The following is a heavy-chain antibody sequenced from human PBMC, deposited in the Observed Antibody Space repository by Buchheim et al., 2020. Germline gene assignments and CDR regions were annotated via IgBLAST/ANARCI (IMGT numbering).Heavy chain of an antibody. CDR2: LYYSGST. J-gene: IGHJ4*02. CDR1: GGSISSGGYS. D-gene: IGHD3-10*01. CDR3: ARVGGVTSNYFDY. Sequence: QVQLQESGPGLVKPSQTLSLTCAVSGGSISSGGYSWSWIRQPPGKGLEWIGYLYYSGSTYYNPYLKSRVTISVDTSQNQFSLKLSSVTAADTAVYYCARVGGVTSNYFDYWGQGTL. V-gene: IGHV4-30-4*07.